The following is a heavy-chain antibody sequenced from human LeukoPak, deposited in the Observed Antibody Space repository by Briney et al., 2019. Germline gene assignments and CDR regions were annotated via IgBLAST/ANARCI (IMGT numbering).Heavy chain of an antibody. CDR1: GFTVSSNY. D-gene: IGHD6-19*01. CDR2: IYSGGST. V-gene: IGHV3-53*01. J-gene: IGHJ6*02. Sequence: GGSLRLSCAASGFTVSSNYMSWVRQAPGKGLEWVSVIYSGGSTYYADSVKGRFTISRDNSKNTLYLQMNSLRAEDTAVYYCASGWYGIWTGEYGMDVWGQGTTVTVSS. CDR3: ASGWYGIWTGEYGMDV.